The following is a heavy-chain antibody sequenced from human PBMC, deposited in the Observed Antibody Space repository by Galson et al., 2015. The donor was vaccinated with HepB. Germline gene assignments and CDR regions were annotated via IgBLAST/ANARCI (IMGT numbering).Heavy chain of an antibody. CDR1: GGTINNYA. Sequence: SVKVSCKASGGTINNYAVSWVRQAPGQGLEWMGGIVPVFDTTNYAQKFQGRVTITADKLTNTAYMELSGLRSDDTAVYYCVRGSTLRLGFCSAGSCYSDYWGQGTLVTVSS. CDR3: VRGSTLRLGFCSAGSCYSDY. J-gene: IGHJ4*02. CDR2: IVPVFDTT. V-gene: IGHV1-69*06. D-gene: IGHD2-15*01.